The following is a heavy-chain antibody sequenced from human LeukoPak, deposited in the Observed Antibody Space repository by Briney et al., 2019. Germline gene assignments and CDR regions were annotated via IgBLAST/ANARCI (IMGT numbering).Heavy chain of an antibody. CDR2: INPNNGGT. CDR1: GYTFTGYY. V-gene: IGHV1-2*02. CDR3: ALVYYDFLTGNYYYYYGMDV. J-gene: IGHJ6*02. D-gene: IGHD3-9*01. Sequence: ASVKVSCKASGYTFTGYYIHWVRQAPGQGLEWMAWINPNNGGTNYAQKFQGRVTTTRDTSISTAYMELSRLTSDDTAVYYCALVYYDFLTGNYYYYYGMDVWGQGTTVTVSS.